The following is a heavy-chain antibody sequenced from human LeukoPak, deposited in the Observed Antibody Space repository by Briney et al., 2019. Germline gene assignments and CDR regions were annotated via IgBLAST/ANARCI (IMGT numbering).Heavy chain of an antibody. CDR1: GVTFSSYA. Sequence: PGGSLRLSCAASGVTFSSYAMRWVRQAPGKGLEWVSAISGRGGSTYYADSVKGRFTISRDNSKNTLYLQMNSLIAEDTAVYYCAKADIVVVPVFDYWGQGTLVTVSS. CDR2: ISGRGGST. D-gene: IGHD2-2*01. J-gene: IGHJ4*02. V-gene: IGHV3-23*01. CDR3: AKADIVVVPVFDY.